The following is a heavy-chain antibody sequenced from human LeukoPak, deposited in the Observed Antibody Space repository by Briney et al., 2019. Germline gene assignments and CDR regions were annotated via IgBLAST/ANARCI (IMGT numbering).Heavy chain of an antibody. CDR1: GGSFSGYY. J-gene: IGHJ4*02. D-gene: IGHD1-1*01. Sequence: PSETLSLTCAVYGGSFSGYYWSWIRQPPGKGLEWIGEINHSGSTNYNPSLKSRVTISVDTSKNQFSLKLSSVTAADTAVYYCARGPSKRGTRKFDYWGQGTLVTVSS. CDR2: INHSGST. V-gene: IGHV4-34*01. CDR3: ARGPSKRGTRKFDY.